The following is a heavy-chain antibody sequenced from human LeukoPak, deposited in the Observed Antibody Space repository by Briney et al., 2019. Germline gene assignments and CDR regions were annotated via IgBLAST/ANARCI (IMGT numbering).Heavy chain of an antibody. D-gene: IGHD3-22*01. J-gene: IGHJ4*02. V-gene: IGHV4-34*01. CDR1: GGSFSGYY. Sequence: SETLSPTCAVYGGSFSGYYWSWIRQPPGKGLEWIGEINHSGSTNYNPSLKSRVTISVDTSKNQFSLKLSSVTAADTAVYYCARGSDYYDSSGYYWKYFDYWGQGTLVTVSS. CDR2: INHSGST. CDR3: ARGSDYYDSSGYYWKYFDY.